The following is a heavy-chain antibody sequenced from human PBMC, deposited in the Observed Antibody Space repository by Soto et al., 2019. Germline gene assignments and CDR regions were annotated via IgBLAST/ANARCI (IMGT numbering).Heavy chain of an antibody. Sequence: SETLSLTCTFSGGSIRGYFWSLMRQPPGKELEWIGYIYYSGSTNYNPSLKSRITMSVDTPKKQFSLKVTSVTAADTAMYYCARGYCSSSSCYEFDHWGQGSLVTVSS. D-gene: IGHD2-2*01. V-gene: IGHV4-59*01. CDR2: IYYSGST. J-gene: IGHJ4*02. CDR1: GGSIRGYF. CDR3: ARGYCSSSSCYEFDH.